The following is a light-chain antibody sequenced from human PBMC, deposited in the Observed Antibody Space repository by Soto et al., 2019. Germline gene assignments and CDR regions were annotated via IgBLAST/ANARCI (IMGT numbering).Light chain of an antibody. CDR1: QSVTSSY. CDR2: GAS. CDR3: QQYGSSPWT. V-gene: IGKV3-20*01. Sequence: EIVLTQSPGTLSLSPGERATLSCRASQSVTSSYLAWYQQRPGQAPRLLVFGASSRATGIPDRFSGSGSTTDFTLTISRLEPEDFAVYYCQQYGSSPWTFGQGTKGDIK. J-gene: IGKJ1*01.